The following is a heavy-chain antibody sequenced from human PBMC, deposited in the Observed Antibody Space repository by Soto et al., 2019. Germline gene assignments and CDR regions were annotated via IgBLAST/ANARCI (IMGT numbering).Heavy chain of an antibody. CDR2: FDPEDGET. D-gene: IGHD2-2*01. Sequence: ASVKVSCKVSGYTLTELSMHWVRQAPGKGLEWMGGFDPEDGETIYAQKFQGRVTMTEDTSTDTAYMELSSLRSEDTAVYYCAIYVRYCSSTSCFFDYWGQGTLVTVSS. CDR1: GYTLTELS. CDR3: AIYVRYCSSTSCFFDY. J-gene: IGHJ4*02. V-gene: IGHV1-24*01.